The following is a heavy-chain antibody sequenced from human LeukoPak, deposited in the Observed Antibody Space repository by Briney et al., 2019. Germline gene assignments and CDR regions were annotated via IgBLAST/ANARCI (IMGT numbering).Heavy chain of an antibody. CDR3: ARDLSSTSNWEFDF. CDR1: GYTFTGYF. J-gene: IGHJ4*02. V-gene: IGHV1-2*06. Sequence: GASVKVSCKASGYTFTGYFMHWVRQAPGQGLEWMGRINLNSGGTYYAQNFQGRVTMTRDTSISTAYVELSRLTSDDTAMYYCARDLSSTSNWEFDFWGPGTLVTVSS. D-gene: IGHD1-26*01. CDR2: INLNSGGT.